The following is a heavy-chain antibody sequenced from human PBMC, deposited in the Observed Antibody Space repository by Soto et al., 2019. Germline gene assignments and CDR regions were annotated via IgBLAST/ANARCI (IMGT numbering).Heavy chain of an antibody. Sequence: QVQLQESGPGLVKPSQTLSLTCTVSCGSISSGDYYWSWIRQHPGQGLEWIGYIYYSGSTYYNPSLKSRVTISVDTSKNQFSLKLSSVTAADTAVYYCARWWSGSRQGFDPWGQGTLVTVSS. CDR3: ARWWSGSRQGFDP. CDR2: IYYSGST. CDR1: CGSISSGDYY. V-gene: IGHV4-31*03. D-gene: IGHD3-3*01. J-gene: IGHJ5*02.